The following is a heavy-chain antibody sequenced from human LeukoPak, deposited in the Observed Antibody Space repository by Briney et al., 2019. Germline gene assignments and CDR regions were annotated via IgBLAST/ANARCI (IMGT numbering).Heavy chain of an antibody. CDR3: ARHIRSIAAAGRRGAFDI. V-gene: IGHV4-59*08. Sequence: SETLSLTCTVSGGSISSYYWSWLRQPPWKGLEGIGYLYYRGSTNYNPSRKSQVPVSVDTSQNQFSPKLSSVTAADTAVYYCARHIRSIAAAGRRGAFDIWGQGTMVTVSS. CDR2: LYYRGST. D-gene: IGHD6-13*01. J-gene: IGHJ3*02. CDR1: GGSISSYY.